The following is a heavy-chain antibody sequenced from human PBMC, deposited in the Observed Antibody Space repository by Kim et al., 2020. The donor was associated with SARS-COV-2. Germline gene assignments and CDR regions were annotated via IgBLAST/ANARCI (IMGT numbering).Heavy chain of an antibody. D-gene: IGHD3-9*01. J-gene: IGHJ6*02. Sequence: GGSLRLSCAASGFTVSSNYMSWVRQAPGKGLEWVSVIYSGGSTYYADSVKGRFTISRDNSKNTLYLQMNSLRAEDTAVYYCARSPEREYDILTGYRRPYYYYGMDVWGQGTTVTVSS. CDR2: IYSGGST. CDR1: GFTVSSNY. CDR3: ARSPEREYDILTGYRRPYYYYGMDV. V-gene: IGHV3-53*01.